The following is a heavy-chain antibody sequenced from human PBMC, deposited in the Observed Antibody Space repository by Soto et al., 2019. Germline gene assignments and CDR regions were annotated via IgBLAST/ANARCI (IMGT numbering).Heavy chain of an antibody. V-gene: IGHV3-23*01. CDR3: AKGAGYCSGDSCYSSQIHAFDI. J-gene: IGHJ3*02. Sequence: EVQLLDSGGGLVQPGESLRLSCVASGFTFLSYGMSWVRQAPGKGLEWVSGISGSGTSTYYADSVKGRFTVSRENSKNTMYLQMNSLKAEDTAVYYCAKGAGYCSGDSCYSSQIHAFDIWGQGTMVTVSS. CDR1: GFTFLSYG. CDR2: ISGSGTST. D-gene: IGHD2-15*01.